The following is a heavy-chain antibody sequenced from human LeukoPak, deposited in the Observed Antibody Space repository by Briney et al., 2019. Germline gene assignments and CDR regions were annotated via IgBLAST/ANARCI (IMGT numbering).Heavy chain of an antibody. CDR1: GASISDTNW. D-gene: IGHD5-12*01. Sequence: PSGTLSLTCTTSGASISDTNWWTWVRQPPGKGLEWIGEISHNGNTNYSPSLKSRVTISVDKSKNQFSLRLDSVTAADTAVYYCARDGYSAYDRDLDHWGQGALVTVSS. CDR3: ARDGYSAYDRDLDH. CDR2: ISHNGNT. J-gene: IGHJ4*02. V-gene: IGHV4-4*02.